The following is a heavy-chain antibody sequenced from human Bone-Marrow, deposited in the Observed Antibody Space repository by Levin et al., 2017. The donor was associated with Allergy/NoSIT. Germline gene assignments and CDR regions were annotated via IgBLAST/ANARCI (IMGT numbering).Heavy chain of an antibody. D-gene: IGHD1-26*01. CDR1: GFSFDSYS. V-gene: IGHV3-48*02. J-gene: IGHJ4*02. CDR2: ISSSSSTI. CDR3: ARDQSSRMTPYYFDY. Sequence: PGESLKISCAASGFSFDSYSMNWVRQAPGKGMEWLSYISSSSSTIYYADSVKGRFTISRDNAKNSLYLQMNSLTDEDTAVYYCARDQSSRMTPYYFDYWGQGTLVTVSS.